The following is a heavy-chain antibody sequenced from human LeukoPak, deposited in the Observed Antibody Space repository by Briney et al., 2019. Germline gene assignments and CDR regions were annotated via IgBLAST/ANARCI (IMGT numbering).Heavy chain of an antibody. CDR3: ARASSGWVRYFDY. V-gene: IGHV4-4*07. J-gene: IGHJ4*02. CDR1: GASISSSY. Sequence: SETLSLTCAVSGASISSSYWSWIRQPAGKGLEWIGRMYTIESTNYNPSLKSRVTMSLDMSKNQFSLRLTSVTAADTAVYYCARASSGWVRYFDYWGQGTLVTVSS. CDR2: MYTIEST. D-gene: IGHD6-19*01.